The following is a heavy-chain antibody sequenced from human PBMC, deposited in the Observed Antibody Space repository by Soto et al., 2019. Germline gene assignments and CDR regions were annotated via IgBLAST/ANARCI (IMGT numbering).Heavy chain of an antibody. J-gene: IGHJ4*02. CDR2: ISSSGTTV. CDR1: GLTFSDYY. D-gene: IGHD4-4*01. CDR3: ARDHQRGDGYSFDH. Sequence: QVQLVESGGGLVKPGGSLTLSCAASGLTFSDYYMSWIRQAPGKGPEWLSYISSSGTTVYYADSVKGRFTISRDNAKNSLFLQMNSLRADDTDVYYCARDHQRGDGYSFDHWGQGTLVSVSS. V-gene: IGHV3-11*01.